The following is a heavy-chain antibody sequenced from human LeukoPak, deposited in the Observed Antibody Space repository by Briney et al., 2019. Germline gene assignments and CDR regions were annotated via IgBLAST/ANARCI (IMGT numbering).Heavy chain of an antibody. CDR1: GFTFSSYG. CDR2: ISYDGSNK. D-gene: IGHD1/OR15-1a*01. Sequence: GGSLRLSCAASGFTFSSYGMHWVRQAPGKGLEWVAVISYDGSNKYYADSVKGRFTISRDNAKNSLYLQMNSLRAEDTAVYYCARGFGTKNDYWGQGTLVTVSS. CDR3: ARGFGTKNDY. J-gene: IGHJ4*02. V-gene: IGHV3-30*03.